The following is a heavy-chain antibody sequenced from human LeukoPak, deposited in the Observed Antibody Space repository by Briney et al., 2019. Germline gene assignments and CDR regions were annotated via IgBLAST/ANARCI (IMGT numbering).Heavy chain of an antibody. D-gene: IGHD3-22*01. CDR1: GFTFSSYS. J-gene: IGHJ4*02. CDR2: ISSSSSYI. CDR3: ARGRPYYYDSSGYGPFDY. V-gene: IGHV3-21*01. Sequence: GGSLRLSCAASGFTFSSYSMNWVRQAPGKGLEWVSSISSSSSYIYYADSVKGRFTISRDNAKNSLYLQMNSLRAEDTAVYYCARGRPYYYDSSGYGPFDYWGQGTLVTVSS.